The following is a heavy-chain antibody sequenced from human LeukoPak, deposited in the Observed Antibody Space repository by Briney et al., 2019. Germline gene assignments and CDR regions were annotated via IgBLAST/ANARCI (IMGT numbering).Heavy chain of an antibody. D-gene: IGHD2-15*01. V-gene: IGHV3-74*01. CDR3: ATEVRESGASSRNAFDI. J-gene: IGHJ3*02. CDR2: INSDGSYT. CDR1: GFTFSSYW. Sequence: PGGALRLSCTASGFTFSSYWMHWVRQAPGKGVVGVSLINSDGSYTDFADSVKGRFTISRDNAQSTLYLQMNSLRAEDTAVYYCATEVRESGASSRNAFDIWGQGTVVSVSS.